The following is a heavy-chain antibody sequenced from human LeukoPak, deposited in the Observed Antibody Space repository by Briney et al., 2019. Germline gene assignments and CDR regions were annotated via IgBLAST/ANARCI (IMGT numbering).Heavy chain of an antibody. J-gene: IGHJ3*02. CDR3: ARGYGSGSYSGDAFDI. Sequence: GGSLRLSCAASGFTFSRYWMSWVRQAPGKGLEWVANIKEDGGEKFHVDSVKGRFTISRDNAKKSLYLQMNSLRAEDMAVYFCARGYGSGSYSGDAFDIWGQGTMVTVSS. D-gene: IGHD3-10*01. CDR2: IKEDGGEK. CDR1: GFTFSRYW. V-gene: IGHV3-7*04.